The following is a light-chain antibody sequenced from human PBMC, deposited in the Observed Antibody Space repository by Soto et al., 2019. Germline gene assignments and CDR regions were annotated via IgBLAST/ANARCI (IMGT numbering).Light chain of an antibody. J-gene: IGKJ1*01. CDR1: QSVGSN. CDR2: GAS. Sequence: EIMLTQSPATLSLSPEERATLSCRASQSVGSNLAWYQQKPGQAPRLLIYGASTRATGIPARFSGSGSGTEFTLTISSLQSEDFEVYYCQQYSNWPRTFGQGTKVDIK. V-gene: IGKV3D-15*01. CDR3: QQYSNWPRT.